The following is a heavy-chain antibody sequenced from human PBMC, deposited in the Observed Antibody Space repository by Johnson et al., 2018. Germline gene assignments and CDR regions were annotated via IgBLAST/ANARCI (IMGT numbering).Heavy chain of an antibody. Sequence: VQLVQSGGGLVQPGGSLRLSCTASGFAFDDSAMHWVRQAPGKGLEWVSGVSWNSIREDYADSVKGRFTISRDNDKNSLYLQMNSLRPDDTALYYCTKDAGWKVGFDIWGQGTMVTVSS. J-gene: IGHJ3*02. V-gene: IGHV3-9*01. CDR2: VSWNSIRE. D-gene: IGHD1-1*01. CDR1: GFAFDDSA. CDR3: TKDAGWKVGFDI.